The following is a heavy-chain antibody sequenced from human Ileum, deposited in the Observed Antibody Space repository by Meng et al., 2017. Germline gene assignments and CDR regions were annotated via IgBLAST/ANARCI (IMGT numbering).Heavy chain of an antibody. Sequence: QLQESGPRLVRPSETLSLACTVSGGSVSSGSYYWSWIRQPPGKGLEWIGHIYYSGSTNYNPSLKSRVTISVDMSKNQFSLKLNSVTAADTAIYFCARSSTSPASYFFDYWGQGTLVTVPS. CDR1: GGSVSSGSYY. CDR2: IYYSGST. CDR3: ARSSTSPASYFFDY. J-gene: IGHJ4*02. D-gene: IGHD6-6*01. V-gene: IGHV4-61*01.